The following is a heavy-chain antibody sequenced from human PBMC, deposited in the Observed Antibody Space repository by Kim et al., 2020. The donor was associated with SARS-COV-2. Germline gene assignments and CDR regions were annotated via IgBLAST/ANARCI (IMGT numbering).Heavy chain of an antibody. Sequence: SETLSLTCAVYGGSFSGYYWSWIRQPPGKGLEWIGEINHSGSTNYNPSLKSRVTISVDTSKNQFSLKLSSVTAADTAVYYCARMWGLPPVEDYWGQGTLVTVSS. CDR2: INHSGST. D-gene: IGHD1-26*01. CDR1: GGSFSGYY. V-gene: IGHV4-34*01. J-gene: IGHJ4*02. CDR3: ARMWGLPPVEDY.